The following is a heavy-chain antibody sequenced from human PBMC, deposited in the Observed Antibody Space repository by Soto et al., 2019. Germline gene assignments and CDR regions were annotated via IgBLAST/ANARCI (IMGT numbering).Heavy chain of an antibody. CDR2: ISGSGGST. Sequence: GGSLRLSCAASGFTFSRYAMSWVRQAPGKGLEWVSAISGSGGSTYYADSVKGRSTITRDNSKNTLYLQMNSLRAEDTAVYYCAKDRGYCSSTSCLYFDYWGQGTLVTVSS. J-gene: IGHJ4*02. CDR1: GFTFSRYA. D-gene: IGHD2-2*01. CDR3: AKDRGYCSSTSCLYFDY. V-gene: IGHV3-23*01.